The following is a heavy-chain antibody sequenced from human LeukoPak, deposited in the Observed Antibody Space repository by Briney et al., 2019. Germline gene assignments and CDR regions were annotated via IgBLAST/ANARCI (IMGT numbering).Heavy chain of an antibody. Sequence: TSETLSLTCAVFGGSISSSNWWSWFRQAPGKGLEWIGEISHNGSTNYNPSLKSRLTISVDKSKNQFSLKLSSVTAADTAVYYCARGGLNFGGNWGQGVLVTVSS. CDR2: ISHNGST. CDR1: GGSISSSNW. D-gene: IGHD1-14*01. V-gene: IGHV4-4*02. J-gene: IGHJ4*02. CDR3: ARGGLNFGGN.